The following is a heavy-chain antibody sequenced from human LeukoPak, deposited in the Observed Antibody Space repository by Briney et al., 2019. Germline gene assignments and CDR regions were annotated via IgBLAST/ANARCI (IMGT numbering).Heavy chain of an antibody. Sequence: SVKVSCKASGGTFSSYAISWVRQAPGQGLEWMGGIIPIFGTANYAQKFQGRVTITADESTSTAYMELSSLRSEDTAVYYCAREGYGYYDSSGYPPRSAFDIWGQGTMVTVSS. CDR2: IIPIFGTA. V-gene: IGHV1-69*13. D-gene: IGHD3-22*01. J-gene: IGHJ3*02. CDR1: GGTFSSYA. CDR3: AREGYGYYDSSGYPPRSAFDI.